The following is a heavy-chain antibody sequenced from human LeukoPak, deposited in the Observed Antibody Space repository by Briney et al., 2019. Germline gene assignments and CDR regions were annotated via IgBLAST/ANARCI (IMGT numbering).Heavy chain of an antibody. CDR2: ISGSGGST. CDR1: GFNFSSYA. V-gene: IGHV3-23*01. Sequence: GGSLRLSCAASGFNFSSYAMICVRQAPGKGLEWGSAISGSGGSTYYADSVKGRFTISRDNSKNTLYLQMNSLRDEDTAVYYCAKDLGGARFGYWGQGTLVTVSS. J-gene: IGHJ4*02. D-gene: IGHD4-17*01. CDR3: AKDLGGARFGY.